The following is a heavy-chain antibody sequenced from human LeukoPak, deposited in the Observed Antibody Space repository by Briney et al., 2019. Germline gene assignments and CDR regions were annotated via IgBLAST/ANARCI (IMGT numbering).Heavy chain of an antibody. CDR2: ISSSGSTI. CDR1: GFTSSSYE. Sequence: GGSLRLSCAASGFTSSSYEMNWVRQAPGKGLEWVSYISSSGSTIYYADSVKGRFTISRDNAKNTLYLQMNSLRAEDTAVYYCAELGITMIGGVWGKGTTVTISS. D-gene: IGHD3-10*02. J-gene: IGHJ6*04. CDR3: AELGITMIGGV. V-gene: IGHV3-48*03.